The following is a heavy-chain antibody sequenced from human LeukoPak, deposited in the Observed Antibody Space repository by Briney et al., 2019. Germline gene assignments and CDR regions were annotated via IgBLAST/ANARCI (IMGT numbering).Heavy chain of an antibody. CDR1: GFTFSSYD. CDR2: TSSSGSTI. J-gene: IGHJ4*02. CDR3: ARDLNYGRGYSYGFGY. Sequence: AGSLRLSCAASGFTFSSYDMNWVRQAPGKGLEWVSYTSSSGSTIYNANSVKGRFIISRDNAKNSLYLQMNSLRVEDTAVYYCARDLNYGRGYSYGFGYWGQGTLVTVSS. V-gene: IGHV3-48*03. D-gene: IGHD5-18*01.